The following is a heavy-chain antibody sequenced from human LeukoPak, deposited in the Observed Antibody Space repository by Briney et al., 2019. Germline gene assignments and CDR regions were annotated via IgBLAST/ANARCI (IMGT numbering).Heavy chain of an antibody. V-gene: IGHV1-2*02. CDR3: ARVDYYGSGSQGPYFDY. CDR2: INPKSGDT. CDR1: GYTFTGYY. D-gene: IGHD3-10*01. Sequence: VASVKVSCKASGYTFTGYYVHWVRQAPGQGLEWMGRINPKSGDTNYEQNFQGRVTMTRETSINTAYMELSRLRSDDTAVYFCARVDYYGSGSQGPYFDYWGQGTLVTVSS. J-gene: IGHJ4*02.